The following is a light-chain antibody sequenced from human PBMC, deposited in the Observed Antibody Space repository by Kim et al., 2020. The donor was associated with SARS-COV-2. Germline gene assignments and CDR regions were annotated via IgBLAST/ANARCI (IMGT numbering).Light chain of an antibody. Sequence: ASVGDRVTITCRASQSISSWLAWYQQKPGKPPKLLIYDASTLESRVPSRFSGSGSGTEFTLTISSLQPDDFATYYCQQYNTYSGTFGQGTKVDIK. CDR2: DAS. CDR3: QQYNTYSGT. V-gene: IGKV1-5*01. CDR1: QSISSW. J-gene: IGKJ1*01.